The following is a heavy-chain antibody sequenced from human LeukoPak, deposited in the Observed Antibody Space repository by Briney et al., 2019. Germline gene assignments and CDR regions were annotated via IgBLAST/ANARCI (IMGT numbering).Heavy chain of an antibody. Sequence: GGSLRLSCAVSGFTFSSYSMNWVRQAPGKGLEWVSYISRSSSTIYYADSVKGRFTISRDNAKNSLYPQMNSLRDEDTAVYYCARGYCSGGSCAVLDYWGQGTLVTVSS. CDR2: ISRSSSTI. CDR3: ARGYCSGGSCAVLDY. CDR1: GFTFSSYS. V-gene: IGHV3-48*02. D-gene: IGHD2-15*01. J-gene: IGHJ4*02.